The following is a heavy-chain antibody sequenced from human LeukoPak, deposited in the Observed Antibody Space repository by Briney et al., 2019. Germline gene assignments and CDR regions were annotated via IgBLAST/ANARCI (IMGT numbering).Heavy chain of an antibody. CDR2: ISGSGGST. CDR3: AMYYYDSSGYSKSYYFDY. J-gene: IGHJ4*02. D-gene: IGHD3-22*01. CDR1: GFTFSSYA. Sequence: PGGSLRLSCAASGFTFSSYAMSWVRQAPGKGLEWVSAISGSGGSTYYAGSVKGRFTISRDNSKNTLYLQMNSLRAEDTAVYYFAMYYYDSSGYSKSYYFDYWGQGTLVTVSS. V-gene: IGHV3-23*01.